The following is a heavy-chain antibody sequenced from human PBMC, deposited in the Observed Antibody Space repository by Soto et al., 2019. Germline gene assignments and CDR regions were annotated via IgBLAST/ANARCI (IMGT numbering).Heavy chain of an antibody. V-gene: IGHV3-30*18. CDR1: VFTFSSNV. CDR3: AKDHGFLEWLAYYYYYGMDV. Sequence: RPLTLSYAASVFTFSSNVMHGVRQAPGKGLEWVAVISYDGSNKYYADSVKGRFNISRDNSKNTLYLQMNSLRAEDTAVYYCAKDHGFLEWLAYYYYYGMDVWGQGTTVTVSS. J-gene: IGHJ6*02. D-gene: IGHD3-3*01. CDR2: ISYDGSNK.